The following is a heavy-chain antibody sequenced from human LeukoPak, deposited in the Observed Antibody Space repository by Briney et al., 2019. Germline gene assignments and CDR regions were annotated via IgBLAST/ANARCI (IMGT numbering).Heavy chain of an antibody. Sequence: GKSLNISGKCSGYSFTSYWIGWARQIPGKGLKWMGIIYPGDCDDRYSPSFQGQVTISADKSNTTAYLQWSSLKASDTAMYYCATQHPYCSGGSCYLVGYWGQGTLVTVSS. CDR2: IYPGDCDD. D-gene: IGHD2-15*01. CDR3: ATQHPYCSGGSCYLVGY. J-gene: IGHJ4*02. CDR1: GYSFTSYW. V-gene: IGHV5-51*01.